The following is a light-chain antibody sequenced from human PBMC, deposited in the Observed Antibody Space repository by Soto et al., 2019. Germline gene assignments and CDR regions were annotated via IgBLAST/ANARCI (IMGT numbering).Light chain of an antibody. CDR2: DVS. CDR3: CSYTSSSTPWV. V-gene: IGLV2-14*03. CDR1: SSDFGGYNY. J-gene: IGLJ1*01. Sequence: QSALTQPSSMSGSPGQSITISCTGTSSDFGGYNYVSWYQQHPGKAPKLMIYDVSDRPSGVSNRFSASKSGNTASLTISGLQADDEADYYCCSYTSSSTPWVFGTGTKVTV.